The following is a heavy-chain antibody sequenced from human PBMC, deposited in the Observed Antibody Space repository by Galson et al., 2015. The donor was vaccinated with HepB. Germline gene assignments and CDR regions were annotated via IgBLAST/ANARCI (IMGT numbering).Heavy chain of an antibody. Sequence: SVKVSCKASGGTFSSYTISWVRQAPGQGLEWMGRIIPILGIVNYAQKFQGRVTITADKSTSTAYMELSSLRSEDTAVYYCARSSYYYDSSGYNSAEYFQHWGQGTLVTVSS. CDR3: ARSSYYYDSSGYNSAEYFQH. V-gene: IGHV1-69*02. J-gene: IGHJ1*01. CDR2: IIPILGIV. D-gene: IGHD3-22*01. CDR1: GGTFSSYT.